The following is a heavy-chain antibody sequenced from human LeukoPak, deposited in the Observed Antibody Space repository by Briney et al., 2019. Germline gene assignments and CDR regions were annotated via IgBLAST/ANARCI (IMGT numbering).Heavy chain of an antibody. CDR2: IKEDGSGK. D-gene: IGHD2-8*01. Sequence: GGSLRLSCAVSGFTFSSYWMNWVRQAPGKGLEWVANIKEDGSGKNYVDSVKGRFTISRDNAKNSLYLQMNSLRAEDTAVYYFAGGPLMEGWGKGTP. CDR1: GFTFSSYW. J-gene: IGHJ6*01. V-gene: IGHV3-7*01. CDR3: AGGPLMEG.